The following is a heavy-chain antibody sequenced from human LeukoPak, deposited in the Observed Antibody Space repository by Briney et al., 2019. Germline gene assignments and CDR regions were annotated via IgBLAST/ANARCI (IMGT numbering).Heavy chain of an antibody. V-gene: IGHV3-23*01. CDR1: GFTFSGYA. Sequence: GGSLRLSCAASGFTFSGYAMSWVRQAPGKGLEWVSAISGSGDSTYYADSVKGRFTIPRDNSKDTLYLQMNSLRAEDTAVYYCAKDRSYSSSSRGFDYWGQGTLVTVSS. J-gene: IGHJ4*02. D-gene: IGHD6-6*01. CDR2: ISGSGDST. CDR3: AKDRSYSSSSRGFDY.